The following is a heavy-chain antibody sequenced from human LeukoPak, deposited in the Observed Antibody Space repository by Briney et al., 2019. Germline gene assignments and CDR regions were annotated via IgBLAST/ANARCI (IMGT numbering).Heavy chain of an antibody. V-gene: IGHV3-21*01. D-gene: IGHD3-22*01. J-gene: IGHJ4*02. CDR3: ARDRYDRSGYYDY. CDR1: GFTFSSYS. CDR2: ISSSKSYI. Sequence: GGSLRLSCAASGFTFSSYSMNWVRQAPGKGLEWVSSISSSKSYIYYADSVKGRFTISRDNAKNSLYLQMNSLRAEDTAVYYCARDRYDRSGYYDYWGQGTLVTVSS.